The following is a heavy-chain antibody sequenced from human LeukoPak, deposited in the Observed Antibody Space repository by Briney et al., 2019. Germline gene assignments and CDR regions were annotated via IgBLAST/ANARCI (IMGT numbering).Heavy chain of an antibody. J-gene: IGHJ4*02. CDR1: GFTFSSYS. CDR3: ARGAYNTLYYFDY. Sequence: GGSLRLSCAASGFTFSSYSMNWVRQAPGKGLEWVSSISSSSSYIYYADLVKGRFTISRDNAKNSLYLQMNSLRAEDTAVYYCARGAYNTLYYFDYWGQGTLVTVSS. CDR2: ISSSSSYI. D-gene: IGHD3-10*01. V-gene: IGHV3-21*01.